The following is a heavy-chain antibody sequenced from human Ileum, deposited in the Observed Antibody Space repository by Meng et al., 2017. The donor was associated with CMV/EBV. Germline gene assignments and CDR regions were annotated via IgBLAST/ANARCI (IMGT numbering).Heavy chain of an antibody. CDR3: ARHETYYDYGDYVPQYYFDY. V-gene: IGHV4-39*01. Sequence: ETLSLTCVVSGGSISTTDYYWGWIRQSPGEGLEWIASIFFSGTTNYNPSLKSRVTISVDRSKNQFSLRLSSVTAADTAIYYCARHETYYDYGDYVPQYYFDYWGQGTLVTVSS. CDR2: IFFSGTT. D-gene: IGHD4-17*01. CDR1: GGSISTTDYY. J-gene: IGHJ4*02.